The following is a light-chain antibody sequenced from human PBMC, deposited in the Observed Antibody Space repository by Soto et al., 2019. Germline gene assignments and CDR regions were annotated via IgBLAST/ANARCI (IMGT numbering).Light chain of an antibody. CDR3: SSYTSSSTKV. CDR2: EVS. V-gene: IGLV2-14*01. J-gene: IGLJ1*01. Sequence: QSALTQPACVSGSPGQSSTISCTGTSSDVGGYNYVSWYQQHPGKAPKLMIYEVSNRPSGVSNRFSGSKSGNTASLTISGLQAEDEADYYCSSYTSSSTKVFGTGTKVTVL. CDR1: SSDVGGYNY.